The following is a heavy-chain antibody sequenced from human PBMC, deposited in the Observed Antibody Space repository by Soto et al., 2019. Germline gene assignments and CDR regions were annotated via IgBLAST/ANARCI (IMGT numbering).Heavy chain of an antibody. V-gene: IGHV1-3*01. J-gene: IGHJ4*02. Sequence: QVQLVQSGAEVKKPGASVKVSCKASGYTFTSYAMHWVRQAPGQRLEWMGWINAGNGNTKYSQKFQGRVTITRDTSASTAYMELSSLRSEDTAVYYCAIGGVCSGGSCYPNFDYWGQGTLVTVSS. D-gene: IGHD2-15*01. CDR1: GYTFTSYA. CDR3: AIGGVCSGGSCYPNFDY. CDR2: INAGNGNT.